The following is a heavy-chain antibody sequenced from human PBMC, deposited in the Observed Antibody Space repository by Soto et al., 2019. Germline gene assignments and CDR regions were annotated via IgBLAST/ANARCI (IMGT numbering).Heavy chain of an antibody. CDR3: AKYGSGLRFLAWLLKGKGYGMDV. V-gene: IGHV3-23*01. D-gene: IGHD3-3*01. CDR1: GFTFSSYA. Sequence: GGSRRLSCAASGFTFSSYAMSWVRQAPGKGLELVSAISGSCGSTYYADSVKGPFTISRDNSQNTLYLQMNSLRAEETAVYYCAKYGSGLRFLAWLLKGKGYGMDV. CDR2: ISGSCGST. J-gene: IGHJ6*01.